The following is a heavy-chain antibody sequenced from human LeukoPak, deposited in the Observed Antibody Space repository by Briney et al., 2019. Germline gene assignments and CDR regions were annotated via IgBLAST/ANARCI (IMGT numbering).Heavy chain of an antibody. D-gene: IGHD6-19*01. V-gene: IGHV3-23*01. Sequence: PGGSLRLSCAASGFTFSTYAISWVRQAPGKGLEWVSAIRSSGDRSYYADSVKARFTISRDNSKDTLYLQMNSLRAEDTAVYFCAREQSGSGGWYTVDYWGQGTLVTVSS. CDR3: AREQSGSGGWYTVDY. CDR2: IRSSGDRS. CDR1: GFTFSTYA. J-gene: IGHJ4*02.